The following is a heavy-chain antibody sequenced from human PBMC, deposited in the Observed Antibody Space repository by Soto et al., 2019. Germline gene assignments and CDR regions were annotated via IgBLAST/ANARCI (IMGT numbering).Heavy chain of an antibody. V-gene: IGHV4-39*01. D-gene: IGHD5-18*01. CDR3: ARGVPYSYGYVSWFDP. CDR1: GGSITSSSHY. J-gene: IGHJ5*02. Sequence: SETLSLTCTVSGGSITSSSHYWGWIRQPPGKGLECIGNIYYDGNTYYNPSLKSRVTISLDTSKNQFSLRLNSVTAADTAVYYCARGVPYSYGYVSWFDPWGQGTLVTVSS. CDR2: IYYDGNT.